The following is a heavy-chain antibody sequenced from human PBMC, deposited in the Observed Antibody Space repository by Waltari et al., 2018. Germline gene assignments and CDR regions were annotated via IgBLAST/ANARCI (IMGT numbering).Heavy chain of an antibody. Sequence: QLQLQESGPGLVKPSETLSLTCNVSGGSISSSSYYWGWIRQPPGKGLEWIGSLYYSGSAYHNPSLTRRVTISVDTSQNQFALKLSSVTAADTAVFYCARHDGRGWALDYFDYWGQGTLVTVSS. D-gene: IGHD3-22*01. V-gene: IGHV4-39*01. CDR2: LYYSGSA. CDR3: ARHDGRGWALDYFDY. CDR1: GGSISSSSYY. J-gene: IGHJ4*02.